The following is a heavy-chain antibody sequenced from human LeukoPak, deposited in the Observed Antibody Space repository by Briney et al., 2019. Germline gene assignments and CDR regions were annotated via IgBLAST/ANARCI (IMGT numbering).Heavy chain of an antibody. V-gene: IGHV1-8*01. CDR2: MNPNMGNT. CDR3: ARRPSLVVVAATLDY. CDR1: GYTFTSYD. D-gene: IGHD2-15*01. J-gene: IGHJ4*02. Sequence: ASVXVSCKASGYTFTSYDINWVRQATGQGLEWMGWMNPNMGNTGYAQKFQGRVTMTRNTSISTAYMELSSLRSEDTAVYYCARRPSLVVVAATLDYWGQGTLVTVSS.